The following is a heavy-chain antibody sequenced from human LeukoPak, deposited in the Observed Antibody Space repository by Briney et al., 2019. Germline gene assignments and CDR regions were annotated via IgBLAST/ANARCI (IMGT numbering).Heavy chain of an antibody. CDR1: GFTFSSYS. J-gene: IGHJ6*02. CDR2: ITSTSDYI. CDR3: ARDQLRDSSGYYGYYYYGMDV. Sequence: GWSLRLSCAASGFTFSSYSMSWVRQAPGKGLEWVSSITSTSDYIYYADSVKGRFTISRDNAKNSLYLQMNSLRAEDTAVYYCARDQLRDSSGYYGYYYYGMDVWGQGTTVTVSS. D-gene: IGHD3-22*01. V-gene: IGHV3-21*01.